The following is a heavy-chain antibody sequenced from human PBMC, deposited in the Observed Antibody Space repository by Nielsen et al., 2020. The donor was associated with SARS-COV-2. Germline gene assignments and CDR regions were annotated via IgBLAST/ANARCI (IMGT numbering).Heavy chain of an antibody. V-gene: IGHV3-66*01. CDR1: GFTVSSNY. J-gene: IGHJ1*01. CDR3: ARDRAFYCSGGSCYSVYFQH. CDR2: IYSGGST. Sequence: GESLKISCAASGFTVSSNYMSWVRQAPGKGLEWVSVIYSGGSTYYADSVKGRFTISRDNSKNTLYLQMNSLRAEDTAVYYCARDRAFYCSGGSCYSVYFQHWGQGTLVTVSS. D-gene: IGHD2-15*01.